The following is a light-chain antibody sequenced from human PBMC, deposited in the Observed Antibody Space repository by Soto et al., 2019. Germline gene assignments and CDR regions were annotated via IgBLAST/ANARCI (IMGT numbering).Light chain of an antibody. CDR2: EGT. CDR1: SSDVGNYNF. Sequence: QSVLTQPASVSESPGQSITISCTGTSSDVGNYNFVSWYQHHPGRAPKLIIYEGTKRPSGVSDRFSGSESGNTASLTISGLWADDEADYYCCSYTSRGNVFGTGTKVTVL. V-gene: IGLV2-23*03. CDR3: CSYTSRGNV. J-gene: IGLJ1*01.